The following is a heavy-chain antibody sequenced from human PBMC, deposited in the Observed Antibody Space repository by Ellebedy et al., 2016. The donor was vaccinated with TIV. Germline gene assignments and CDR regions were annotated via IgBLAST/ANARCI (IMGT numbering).Heavy chain of an antibody. V-gene: IGHV3-21*01. CDR2: ISSSSTYI. D-gene: IGHD3-10*01. CDR1: GFTFSTYT. J-gene: IGHJ4*02. CDR3: ARVKESYGSGSYSDY. Sequence: GESLKISXAASGFTFSTYTLNWVRQAPGKGLEWVSCISSSSTYIYYADSVKGRFTISRDNARGSLFLQMNSLRTEDTAVYYCARVKESYGSGSYSDYWGQGTVVTVSS.